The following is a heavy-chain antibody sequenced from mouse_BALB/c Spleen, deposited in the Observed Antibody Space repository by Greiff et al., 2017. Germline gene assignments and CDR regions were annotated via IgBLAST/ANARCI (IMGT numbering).Heavy chain of an antibody. D-gene: IGHD3-2*01. J-gene: IGHJ3*01. V-gene: IGHV1-14*01. Sequence: VPLQQSGPELVKPGASVKMSCKASGYTFTSYVMHWVKQTPGQGLEWIGYINPYNDGTKYNEKFKGKATLTSDKSSSTAYMELSSLTSEDSAVYYCARDSSGSWFAYWGQGTLVTVSA. CDR2: INPYNDGT. CDR3: ARDSSGSWFAY. CDR1: GYTFTSYV.